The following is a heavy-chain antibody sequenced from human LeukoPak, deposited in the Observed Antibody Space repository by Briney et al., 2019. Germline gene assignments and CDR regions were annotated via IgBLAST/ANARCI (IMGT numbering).Heavy chain of an antibody. CDR3: AREPPRTCGGDWYSDWYFGL. V-gene: IGHV3-30*04. CDR2: VSYDGSRK. Sequence: PGGSLRLSCAASGFIFSSYPMHWVRQAPGKGLDWVAVVSYDGSRKYYADSVKGRFTILRDNSKNTLHLQMDTLRAEDTAVYYCAREPPRTCGGDWYSDWYFGLWGRGTLVTVSS. J-gene: IGHJ2*01. CDR1: GFIFSSYP. D-gene: IGHD2-21*02.